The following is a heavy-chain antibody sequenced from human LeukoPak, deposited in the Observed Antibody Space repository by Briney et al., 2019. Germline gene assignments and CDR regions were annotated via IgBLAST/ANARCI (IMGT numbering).Heavy chain of an antibody. J-gene: IGHJ4*02. Sequence: GGSLRLSCAASGLTFSNYAVHWVRQAPGKGLEWVAVISFDGSNKYYADSVKGRFTISRDNSKNTLYLQMNSLRAEDTAVYYCARGNYYDSAYYFDYWGQGTLVTVSS. CDR1: GLTFSNYA. V-gene: IGHV3-30-3*01. CDR3: ARGNYYDSAYYFDY. CDR2: ISFDGSNK. D-gene: IGHD3-22*01.